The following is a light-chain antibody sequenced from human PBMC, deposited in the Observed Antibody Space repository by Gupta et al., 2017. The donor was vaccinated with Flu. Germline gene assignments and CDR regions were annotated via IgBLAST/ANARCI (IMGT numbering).Light chain of an antibody. CDR1: QGVTSG. Sequence: DVQTTHSQSFVSASVGDTVSLTCRASQGVTSGLAWYQQIPGRAPKLLIFATSSLQTDVPSRFSGSGSGTDFTLNIISLQPEDFAVYFCQQTKSFPLTFGGGTTVDI. CDR3: QQTKSFPLT. CDR2: ATS. J-gene: IGKJ4*01. V-gene: IGKV1-12*01.